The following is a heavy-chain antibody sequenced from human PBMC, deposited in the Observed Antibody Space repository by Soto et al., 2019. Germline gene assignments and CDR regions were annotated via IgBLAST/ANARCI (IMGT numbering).Heavy chain of an antibody. V-gene: IGHV4-31*03. J-gene: IGHJ5*01. Sequence: QVQLQESGPGLVKPSQTLSLTCSVSGGSISSGGYYWSWIRQHPEKGLEWMGYIYYSGSTNYNPPPKSRVIISVDTSSNRFSLDLRSVTAADTAIYYCARHSASWQWFDYWGQGTLVTVSS. CDR3: ARHSASWQWFDY. CDR1: GGSISSGGYY. CDR2: IYYSGST. D-gene: IGHD1-26*01.